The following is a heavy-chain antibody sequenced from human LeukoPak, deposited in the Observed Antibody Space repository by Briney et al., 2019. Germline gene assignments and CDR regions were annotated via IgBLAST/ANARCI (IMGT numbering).Heavy chain of an antibody. V-gene: IGHV4-34*01. CDR2: INHSGST. J-gene: IGHJ4*02. Sequence: SETLSLTCAVYGGSFSGYYWSWIRQPPGKGLEWIGEINHSGSTNYNPSLKSRVTISVDTSKNQFSLKLSSVTAADTAVYYCARGGRRGHHSIDYWGQGTLVTVYS. D-gene: IGHD2-15*01. CDR3: ARGGRRGHHSIDY. CDR1: GGSFSGYY.